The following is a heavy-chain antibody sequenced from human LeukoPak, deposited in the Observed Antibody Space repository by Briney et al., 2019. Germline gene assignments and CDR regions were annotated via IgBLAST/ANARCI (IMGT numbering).Heavy chain of an antibody. CDR1: GFTFSSYG. Sequence: GGSLRLSCAASGFTFSSYGMHWVRQAPGKGLEWVAFMRYDGSNKYYADSVKGRFTISRDNSKNTLYLQMNSLRAEDTAVYYCAKVGGYCSGGSCYSQGLHYMDVWGKGTTVTVSS. J-gene: IGHJ6*03. D-gene: IGHD2-15*01. CDR3: AKVGGYCSGGSCYSQGLHYMDV. V-gene: IGHV3-30*02. CDR2: MRYDGSNK.